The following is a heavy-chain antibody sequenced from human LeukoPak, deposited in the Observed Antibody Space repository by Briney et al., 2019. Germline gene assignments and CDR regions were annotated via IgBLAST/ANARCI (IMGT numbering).Heavy chain of an antibody. CDR1: GYTFTTYD. CDR2: MNPNSGNI. D-gene: IGHD3-16*01. J-gene: IGHJ5*02. Sequence: ASVKVSCKASGYTFTTYDINWVRQATGQGLEWMGWMNPNSGNIGYAQKFQGRVTITRNTSISTAYMELSSLRSEDTAVYYCARGRGGGRRENWFDPWGQGTLVTVSS. V-gene: IGHV1-8*01. CDR3: ARGRGGGRRENWFDP.